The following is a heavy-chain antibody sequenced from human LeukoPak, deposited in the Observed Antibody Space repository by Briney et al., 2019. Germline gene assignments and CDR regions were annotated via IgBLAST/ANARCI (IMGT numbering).Heavy chain of an antibody. CDR1: GGSISSSSYY. CDR3: ARGEPSGSYQQANFDY. CDR2: INYSGST. D-gene: IGHD1-26*01. J-gene: IGHJ4*02. V-gene: IGHV4-39*07. Sequence: SETLSLTCTVSGGSISSSSYYWGWIRQPPGKGLEWIGSINYSGSTYYNPSLKSRVTISVDRSKNQFSLKLSSVTAADTAVYYCARGEPSGSYQQANFDYWGQGTLVTVSS.